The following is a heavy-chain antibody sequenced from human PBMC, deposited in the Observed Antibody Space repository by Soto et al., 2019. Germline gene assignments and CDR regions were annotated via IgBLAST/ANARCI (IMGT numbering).Heavy chain of an antibody. J-gene: IGHJ4*02. V-gene: IGHV1-18*01. CDR3: ERDREIGQLGRIDF. D-gene: IGHD6-6*01. CDR2: ISPYNGNT. CDR1: GYTFTSYG. Sequence: ASVKVSCKASGYTFTSYGISWVRQAPGQGLVWMGWISPYNGNTHYPQKLQGRVTLTADTSTSTAYMELRSLRSDDTEVYYCERDREIGQLGRIDFWGQGALVTVSS.